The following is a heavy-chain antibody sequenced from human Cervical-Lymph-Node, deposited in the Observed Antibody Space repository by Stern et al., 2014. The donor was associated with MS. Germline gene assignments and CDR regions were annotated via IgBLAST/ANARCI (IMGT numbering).Heavy chain of an antibody. CDR1: GGTFSSYA. CDR3: ARAPDYGYFQH. D-gene: IGHD4-17*01. Sequence: MQLVESGAEVKKPGSSVTVSCKASGGTFSSYAISWVRQPPAPGLEWLGGIIPIFGTANYAQKFQGRVTITADESTSTAYMELSSLRSEDTAVYYCARAPDYGYFQHWGQGTLVTVSS. CDR2: IIPIFGTA. J-gene: IGHJ1*01. V-gene: IGHV1-69*01.